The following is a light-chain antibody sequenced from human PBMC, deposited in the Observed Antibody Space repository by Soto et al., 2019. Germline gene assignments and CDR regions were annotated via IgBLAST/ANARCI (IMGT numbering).Light chain of an antibody. CDR1: SSDVGAYNY. Sequence: QSALTQPASVSGSPGQSITISCTATSSDVGAYNYVSWYQQHPGKAPKLMIYEVSNRPSGVPDRFSGSRSGNTASLTVSGLQAEDEADYYCSSYADGNSWVFGGGTQLTVL. CDR3: SSYADGNSWV. V-gene: IGLV2-8*01. CDR2: EVS. J-gene: IGLJ3*02.